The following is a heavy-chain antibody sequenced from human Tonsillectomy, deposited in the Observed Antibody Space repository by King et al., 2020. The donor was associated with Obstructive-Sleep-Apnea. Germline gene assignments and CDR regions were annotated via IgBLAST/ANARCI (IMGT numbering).Heavy chain of an antibody. Sequence: VQLVESGGGVVQPGRSLRLSCAASGFTFSDSGMHWVRQTPGKGLEGVSFIRFDGSETYYADAVKGRVTISRDNSRNTLYLHMNSLRGEDTAVYYCARPGVGASSIIEYWGQGTLVTVSS. CDR3: ARPGVGASSIIEY. CDR1: GFTFSDSG. D-gene: IGHD1-26*01. CDR2: IRFDGSET. J-gene: IGHJ4*02. V-gene: IGHV3-30*02.